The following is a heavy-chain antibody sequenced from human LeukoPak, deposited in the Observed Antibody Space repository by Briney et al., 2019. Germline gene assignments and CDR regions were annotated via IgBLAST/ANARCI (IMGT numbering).Heavy chain of an antibody. CDR2: IYGSSRT. D-gene: IGHD5-18*01. J-gene: IGHJ4*02. CDR3: ARDRADGYNYGDYFDN. Sequence: GGSLRLSCAGSGFIVSSNYMSWVRQAAGKGLEWVSVIYGSSRTYYVDSVKGRFTISRDNSKNTVYLQMDSLRAEDTAVYYCARDRADGYNYGDYFDNWGQGTLVTVSS. CDR1: GFIVSSNY. V-gene: IGHV3-66*01.